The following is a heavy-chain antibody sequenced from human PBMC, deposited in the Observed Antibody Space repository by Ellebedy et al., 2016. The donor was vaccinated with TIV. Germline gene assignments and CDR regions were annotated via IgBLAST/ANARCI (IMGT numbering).Heavy chain of an antibody. CDR2: IYYSGST. CDR1: GGSISSYY. CDR3: ARGPPAPGSTSPFDY. Sequence: SETLSLTXTVSGGSISSYYWSWIRQPPGKGLEWIGYIYYSGSTNYNPSLKSRVTISVDTSKNQFSLKLSSVTAADTAVYYCARGPPAPGSTSPFDYWGQGTLVTVSS. J-gene: IGHJ4*02. D-gene: IGHD2-2*01. V-gene: IGHV4-59*13.